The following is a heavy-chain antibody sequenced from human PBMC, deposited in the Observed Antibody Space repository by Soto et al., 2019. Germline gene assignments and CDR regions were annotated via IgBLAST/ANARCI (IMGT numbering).Heavy chain of an antibody. CDR1: GGSISSYY. D-gene: IGHD6-13*01. CDR2: IYTSGST. CDR3: AREGALGSSGWSNYSGMDV. Sequence: PTETLSLTCTVSGGSISSYYWSWIRQPAGKGLEWIGRIYTSGSTNYNPSLKSRVTMSVDTSKNQFSLKLSSVTAADTAVYYCAREGALGSSGWSNYSGMDVWCPGTTVTVSS. J-gene: IGHJ6*02. V-gene: IGHV4-4*07.